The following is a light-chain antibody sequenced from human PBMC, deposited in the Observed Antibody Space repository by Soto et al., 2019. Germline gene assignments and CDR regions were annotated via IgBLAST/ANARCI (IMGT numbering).Light chain of an antibody. CDR3: CSYAGSSTFVV. Sequence: QSALTQPASVSGSPGQSITISCTGTSSDVGSYNLVSWYQQHPGKAPKPMIYECSKRPSVVSNRFSGSKSGNTASLTISGLQAEDEADYYCCSYAGSSTFVVFGGGTKVTVL. CDR1: SSDVGSYNL. V-gene: IGLV2-23*03. CDR2: ECS. J-gene: IGLJ2*01.